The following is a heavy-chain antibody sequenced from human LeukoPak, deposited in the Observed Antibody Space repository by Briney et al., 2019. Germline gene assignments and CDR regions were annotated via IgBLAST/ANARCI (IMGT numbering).Heavy chain of an antibody. Sequence: ASVKVSCRASGYTFSSHYMHWVRQAPGQGLEWMGIINPSGGATSYAQKFQGRLTVTRDTSTSTVYMELSSLRSEDTAVYYCARGLPYYDSSGYYYSAFDIWGQGTMVTVSS. CDR2: INPSGGAT. CDR3: ARGLPYYDSSGYYYSAFDI. J-gene: IGHJ3*02. V-gene: IGHV1-46*03. D-gene: IGHD3-22*01. CDR1: GYTFSSHY.